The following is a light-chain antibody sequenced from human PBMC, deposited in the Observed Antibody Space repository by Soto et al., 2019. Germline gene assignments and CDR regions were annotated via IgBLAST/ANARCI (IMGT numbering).Light chain of an antibody. CDR3: QQYNRT. Sequence: DIQMTQSPSTLSASVGDRVTITCRASQSISSWLAWYQQKPGKAPKLLIYDASSLESGFPSRFSGSGSGTEFTLTISSLQPDDFATYYCQQYNRTFGQGTKVEIK. CDR2: DAS. V-gene: IGKV1-5*01. J-gene: IGKJ1*01. CDR1: QSISSW.